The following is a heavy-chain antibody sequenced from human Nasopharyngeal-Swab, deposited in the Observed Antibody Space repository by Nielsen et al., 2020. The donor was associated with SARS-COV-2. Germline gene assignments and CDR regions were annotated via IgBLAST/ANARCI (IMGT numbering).Heavy chain of an antibody. D-gene: IGHD5-12*01. V-gene: IGHV3-11*01. CDR2: ISSSGSTI. J-gene: IGHJ6*02. Sequence: GESLKISCAASGFTFSSYAMSWIRQAPGKGLEWVSYISSSGSTIYYADSVKGRFTISRDNAKNSLYLQMNSLRAEDTAVYYCAKDRDSGDDSGEYYHYYGMDVWGQGTSVTVS. CDR3: AKDRDSGDDSGEYYHYYGMDV. CDR1: GFTFSSYA.